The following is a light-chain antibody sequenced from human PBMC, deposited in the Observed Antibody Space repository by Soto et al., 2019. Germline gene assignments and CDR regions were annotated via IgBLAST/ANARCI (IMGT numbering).Light chain of an antibody. CDR3: QQYNSDST. J-gene: IGKJ2*01. V-gene: IGKV1-5*01. CDR1: QSISQY. Sequence: DIQMTQSPSSLSASVGDRVTITCRASQSISQYLAWYQQKPGKAPNLLIYDASTLQGEIPSRFSGSGSGTKFTLTISSLQPDDFATYYCQQYNSDSTFGQGTKLGIK. CDR2: DAS.